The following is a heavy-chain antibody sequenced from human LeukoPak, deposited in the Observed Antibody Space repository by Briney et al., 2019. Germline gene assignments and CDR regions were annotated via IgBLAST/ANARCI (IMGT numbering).Heavy chain of an antibody. J-gene: IGHJ4*02. Sequence: GGSLRLSCAASGFTFRSHSMTWVRQAPGKGLEWVSYISSSSSTIYYADSVKGRFTISRDNSKNTLHLQMNSLRAEDTAVYYCAKDLWGAQDYWGQGTLVTVSS. V-gene: IGHV3-48*01. CDR1: GFTFRSHS. CDR3: AKDLWGAQDY. D-gene: IGHD1-26*01. CDR2: ISSSSSTI.